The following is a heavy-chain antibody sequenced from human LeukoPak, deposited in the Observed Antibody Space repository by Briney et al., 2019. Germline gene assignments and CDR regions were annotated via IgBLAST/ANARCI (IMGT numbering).Heavy chain of an antibody. CDR2: FSNSGDST. V-gene: IGHV3-23*01. Sequence: GGSLRLSCAAAGFPFTSYAMNWVRKAPGKGLEWVSGFSNSGDSTYYADSVKGRFTISRDNSKSTLYLQMNSLRAEDTAVYYCAKDHPPGQQLVPSFDYWGQGTLVTVSS. CDR1: GFPFTSYA. D-gene: IGHD6-13*01. J-gene: IGHJ4*02. CDR3: AKDHPPGQQLVPSFDY.